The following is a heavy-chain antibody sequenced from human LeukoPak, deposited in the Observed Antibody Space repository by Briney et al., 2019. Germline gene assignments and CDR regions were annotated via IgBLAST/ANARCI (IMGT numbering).Heavy chain of an antibody. Sequence: GGSLRLSCAASGFSITNYAIPWVRQAPGRGLEWVAVISYHGSSQYYADSVKGRFTISRDTLKNTVSLQMFSLRPEDTGFYYCARAGPNDHRFDYWGQGTLVTVSS. CDR3: ARAGPNDHRFDY. V-gene: IGHV3-30-3*01. CDR2: ISYHGSSQ. J-gene: IGHJ4*02. CDR1: GFSITNYA. D-gene: IGHD1-1*01.